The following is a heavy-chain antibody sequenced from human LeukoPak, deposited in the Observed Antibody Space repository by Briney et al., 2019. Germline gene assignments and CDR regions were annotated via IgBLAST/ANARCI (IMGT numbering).Heavy chain of an antibody. Sequence: PSETLSLTCTVSGGSISSSSYYWTWIRQPPGKGLEWIGEINHSGSTNYNPSLKSRVTISVDTSKNQFSLKLSSVTAADTAVYYCASRYGIVPDPNTAWFDPWGQGTLVTVSS. CDR1: GGSISSSSYY. J-gene: IGHJ5*02. CDR2: INHSGST. V-gene: IGHV4-39*07. CDR3: ASRYGIVPDPNTAWFDP. D-gene: IGHD2-2*01.